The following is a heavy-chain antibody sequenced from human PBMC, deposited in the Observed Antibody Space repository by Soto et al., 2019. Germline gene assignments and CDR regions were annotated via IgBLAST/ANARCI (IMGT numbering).Heavy chain of an antibody. V-gene: IGHV4-31*03. D-gene: IGHD3-10*01. Sequence: PSETLFLTCTVSGGSINSGAYYWSWIRQRPGKGLEWIGLIYYNGSPYYSPSLKSRVSLSADSSKSQFSLKLSSVAAADTAVYYCARGNYPNFGTDVWGQGTTVTVSS. CDR2: IYYNGSP. CDR1: GGSINSGAYY. J-gene: IGHJ6*02. CDR3: ARGNYPNFGTDV.